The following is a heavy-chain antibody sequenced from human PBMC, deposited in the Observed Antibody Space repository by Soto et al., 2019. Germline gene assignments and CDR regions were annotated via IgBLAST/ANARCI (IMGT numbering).Heavy chain of an antibody. CDR2: LSAGGTAT. J-gene: IGHJ4*01. CDR1: GFIFSSSA. CDR3: SGGVGRFSLALFPAD. D-gene: IGHD3-10*01. Sequence: EVQLLESGGGLVQPGGSLRLSCAASGFIFSSSAMTWVRQAPGKGLEWVSGLSAGGTATYYADSVKGQFPISRGKSKNPIYPQVKNLRVEGKGLKYFSGGVGRFSLALFPADRGHGTLVNGFS. V-gene: IGHV3-23*01.